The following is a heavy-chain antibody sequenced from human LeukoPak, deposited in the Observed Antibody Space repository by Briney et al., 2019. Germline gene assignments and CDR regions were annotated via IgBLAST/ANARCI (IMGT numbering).Heavy chain of an antibody. D-gene: IGHD3-10*01. V-gene: IGHV3-73*01. CDR3: TTHAPSGGMVRGVIN. Sequence: PGGSLRLSCAASGFTFGGSALHWVRQASGKGLEWVGRIRSTANGYATAYAASVKGRFTISRDDSKNTAYLQMNSLKTEDTAVYYCTTHAPSGGMVRGVINWGQGTLVTVSS. CDR2: IRSTANGYAT. CDR1: GFTFGGSA. J-gene: IGHJ4*02.